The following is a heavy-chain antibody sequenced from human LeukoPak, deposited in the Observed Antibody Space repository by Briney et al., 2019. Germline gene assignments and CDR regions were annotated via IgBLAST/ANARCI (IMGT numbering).Heavy chain of an antibody. Sequence: GGSLRLSCAASGFTFSSYWMSWVRQAPGKGLEWVANIKHDGSEKYYVGSVKGRFTISRDNAKNSLYLQMNSLRAEDTAVYYCALYNWNSKRDLDYWGQGTLVTVSS. CDR3: ALYNWNSKRDLDY. V-gene: IGHV3-7*05. CDR1: GFTFSSYW. J-gene: IGHJ4*02. D-gene: IGHD1-7*01. CDR2: IKHDGSEK.